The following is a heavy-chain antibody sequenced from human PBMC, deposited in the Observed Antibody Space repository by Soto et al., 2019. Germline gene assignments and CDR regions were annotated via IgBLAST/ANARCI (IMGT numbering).Heavy chain of an antibody. CDR3: ARRIPFGYGMAV. CDR2: ITSNGGNT. J-gene: IGHJ6*02. Sequence: EVQLVESGGGLVQPGGSLRLSCAASGFTFSSYAMHWVRQAPGKGLEYVSDITSNGGNTDYASSVKGRFTISRDNSKNTLYLQMCSLRAEDMAVYYCARRIPFGYGMAVWGQGTTVTVSS. D-gene: IGHD2-21*01. V-gene: IGHV3-64*01. CDR1: GFTFSSYA.